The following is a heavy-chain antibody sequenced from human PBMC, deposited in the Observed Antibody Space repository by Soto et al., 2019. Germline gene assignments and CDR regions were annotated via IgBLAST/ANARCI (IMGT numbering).Heavy chain of an antibody. V-gene: IGHV4-39*02. CDR2: IYYSGST. CDR1: GGSISSSSYY. CDR3: ARENYDFWSGYYLDY. D-gene: IGHD3-3*01. J-gene: IGHJ4*02. Sequence: PSETLSLTCTVSGGSISSSSYYWGWIRQPPGKGLEWIGSIYYSGSTYYNPSLKSRVTISVDTSKNQFSLKLSSVTAADTAVYYCARENYDFWSGYYLDYWGQGTLVTVSS.